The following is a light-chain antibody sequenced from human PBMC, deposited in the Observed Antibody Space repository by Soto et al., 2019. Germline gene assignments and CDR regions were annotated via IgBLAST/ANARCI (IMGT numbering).Light chain of an antibody. Sequence: EIVLTQSPGTLSLSPGERATLSCRASQSVSSSYLAWYQQKPGQAPRLLIYGASSRATGIPDRFSGSGSGTDFTLTISRLEAEDFAVYYCQQYGSSLVTFGLGTKVEIK. V-gene: IGKV3-20*01. CDR2: GAS. CDR3: QQYGSSLVT. CDR1: QSVSSSY. J-gene: IGKJ1*01.